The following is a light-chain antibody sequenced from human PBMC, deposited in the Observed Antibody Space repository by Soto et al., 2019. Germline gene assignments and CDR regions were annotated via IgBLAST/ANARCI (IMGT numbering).Light chain of an antibody. Sequence: QSVLTQPASVSGSPGQSITISCTGTSSDVGGYNYVSWYQQHPGKAPKLMIYDVSNRPSGVSNRFSGSKSGNTASLTISGLQAEDEADYYCSSYTSSSTHNYVFGTGTEVTVL. V-gene: IGLV2-14*01. CDR3: SSYTSSSTHNYV. J-gene: IGLJ1*01. CDR2: DVS. CDR1: SSDVGGYNY.